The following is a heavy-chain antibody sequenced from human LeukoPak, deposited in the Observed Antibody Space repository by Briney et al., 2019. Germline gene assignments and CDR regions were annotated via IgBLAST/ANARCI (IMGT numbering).Heavy chain of an antibody. CDR1: GFTFSSYA. CDR2: ISGSGSSSGST. V-gene: IGHV3-23*01. D-gene: IGHD3-10*01. Sequence: GGSLRLSCVASGFTFSSYAMSWVRQAPGKGLEWVSAISGSGSSSGSTYYADSAKGRFTICRDNSKNTLYLQMTSLRAEDTALYYCAKDFRAKYGSGAYGCFDPWGQGTLVTVSS. CDR3: AKDFRAKYGSGAYGCFDP. J-gene: IGHJ5*02.